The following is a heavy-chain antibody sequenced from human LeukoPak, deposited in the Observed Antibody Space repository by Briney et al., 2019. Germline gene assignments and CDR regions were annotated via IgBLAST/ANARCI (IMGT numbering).Heavy chain of an antibody. J-gene: IGHJ4*02. CDR1: GFTFSSYS. V-gene: IGHV3-23*01. CDR2: ISGSGGST. D-gene: IGHD6-13*01. CDR3: AKDLGSSWSEAQDY. Sequence: QPGGSLRLSCAASGFTFSSYSMNWVRQAPGKGLEWVSAISGSGGSTYYADSVKGRFTISRDNSKNTLYLQMNSLRAEDTAVYYCAKDLGSSWSEAQDYWGQGTLVTVSS.